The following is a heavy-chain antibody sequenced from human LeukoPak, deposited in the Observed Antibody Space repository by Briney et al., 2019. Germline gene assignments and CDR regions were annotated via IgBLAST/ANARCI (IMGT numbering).Heavy chain of an antibody. CDR3: ARGARGSYSY. D-gene: IGHD1-26*01. CDR2: IYYSGST. Sequence: SETLSLTCTVSGDSISTYYWSWIRQAPGKGLEWIGYIYYSGSTNYNPFLKSRVTISVDTSKNQFSLKLSSVTAADTALYYCARGARGSYSYWGQGTLVTVSS. J-gene: IGHJ4*02. CDR1: GDSISTYY. V-gene: IGHV4-59*08.